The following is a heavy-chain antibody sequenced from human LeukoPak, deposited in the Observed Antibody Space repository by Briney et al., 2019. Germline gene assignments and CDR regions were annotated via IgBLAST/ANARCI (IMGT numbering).Heavy chain of an antibody. CDR3: AKDQPYYDFWSGYYKGSGFDY. J-gene: IGHJ4*02. D-gene: IGHD3-3*01. Sequence: GGSLRLSCAASGFTFRTYAMYWVRQAPGKGLEWVSAISGSGGSTYYADSVKGRFTISRDNSKNTLYLQMNSLRAEDTAVYYCAKDQPYYDFWSGYYKGSGFDYWGQGTLVTVSS. CDR1: GFTFRTYA. CDR2: ISGSGGST. V-gene: IGHV3-23*01.